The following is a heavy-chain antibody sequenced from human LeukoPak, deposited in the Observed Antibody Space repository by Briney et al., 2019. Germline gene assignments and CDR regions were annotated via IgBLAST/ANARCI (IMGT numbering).Heavy chain of an antibody. V-gene: IGHV3-23*01. CDR1: GFTFSSYA. CDR3: AKLSGEFWYFDL. CDR2: ISGSGGST. J-gene: IGHJ2*01. D-gene: IGHD7-27*01. Sequence: GGSLRLSCAASGFTFSSYAMSWVRQAPGKGLEWVSAISGSGGSTYYADSVKGRFTISRGNSKNTLYLQMNSLRAEDTAVYYCAKLSGEFWYFDLWGRGTLVTVSS.